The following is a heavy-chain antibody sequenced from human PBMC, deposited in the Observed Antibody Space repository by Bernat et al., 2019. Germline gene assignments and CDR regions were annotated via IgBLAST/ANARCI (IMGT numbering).Heavy chain of an antibody. CDR2: ISSSGSTI. D-gene: IGHD3-16*01. CDR1: GFTFSSYE. CDR3: ARDGGMWNYYYGMDV. Sequence: EVQLVESGGGLVQPGGSLRLSCAASGFTFSSYEMNWVRQAPGKGLEWVSYISSSGSTIYSADSVKGRFTISRDNAKNSLYLQMNSLRAEDTAVYYCARDGGMWNYYYGMDVWGQGTTVTVSS. V-gene: IGHV3-48*03. J-gene: IGHJ6*02.